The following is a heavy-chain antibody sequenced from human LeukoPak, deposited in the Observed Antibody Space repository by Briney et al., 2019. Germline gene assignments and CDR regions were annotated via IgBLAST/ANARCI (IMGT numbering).Heavy chain of an antibody. CDR2: IKQDGSEK. CDR1: GFTFSNYW. Sequence: GGSLRLSCAASGFTFSNYWMSWVRQAPGKGLEWVANIKQDGSEKYYVDSVKGRFTISRDNAKNSLYLQMNGLRAEDTAVYYCARASGSTTIPTKYWGQGTLVTVSS. J-gene: IGHJ4*02. V-gene: IGHV3-7*03. D-gene: IGHD1-26*01. CDR3: ARASGSTTIPTKY.